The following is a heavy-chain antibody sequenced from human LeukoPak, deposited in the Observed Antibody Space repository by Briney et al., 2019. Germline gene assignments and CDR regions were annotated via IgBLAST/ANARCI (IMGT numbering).Heavy chain of an antibody. CDR3: ARDPNGDYIGAFDM. J-gene: IGHJ3*02. D-gene: IGHD4-17*01. Sequence: KSGGSLRLSCAASGFTFSSYAMSWVRQAPGKGLEWVSAISGSGGSTYYADSVKGRFTISRDNSKYTLFLQMNSLRAEDTAVYYCARDPNGDYIGAFDMWGPGTMVTVSS. CDR1: GFTFSSYA. V-gene: IGHV3-23*01. CDR2: ISGSGGST.